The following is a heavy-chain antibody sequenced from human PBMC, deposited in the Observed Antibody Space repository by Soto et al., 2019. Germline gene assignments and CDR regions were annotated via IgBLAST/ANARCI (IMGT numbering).Heavy chain of an antibody. Sequence: EMQLVESGGGLVKPGGSLRLSCAASGFTFSTYGMNWVRQAPGKGLEWVSSISSGSEYIYYADSLKGRLTISRDNARNSLYLQLNSLRAEDTAVYYCATDAAAGSVMEVWGQGTTVTVSS. CDR1: GFTFSTYG. V-gene: IGHV3-21*01. J-gene: IGHJ6*02. CDR3: ATDAAAGSVMEV. CDR2: ISSGSEYI. D-gene: IGHD6-13*01.